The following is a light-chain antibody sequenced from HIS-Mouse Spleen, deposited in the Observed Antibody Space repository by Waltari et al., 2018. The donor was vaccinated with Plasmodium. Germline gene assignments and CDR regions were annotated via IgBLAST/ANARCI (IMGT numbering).Light chain of an antibody. CDR1: SSDVGSCNL. Sequence: QSALTQPASVSGSPGQSITISCTGTSSDVGSCNLVSWYQQHPGKAPKFMSYEGSKRPSGVSIRFAGYKYGNTASLTISGLQAEDEADYYCCSYAGSSSVVFGGGTKLTVL. CDR2: EGS. V-gene: IGLV2-23*01. J-gene: IGLJ2*01. CDR3: CSYAGSSSVV.